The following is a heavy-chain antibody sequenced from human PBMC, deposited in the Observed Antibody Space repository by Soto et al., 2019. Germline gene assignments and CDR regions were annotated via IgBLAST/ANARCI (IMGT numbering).Heavy chain of an antibody. CDR3: ARTNIRVNYFYSLDV. D-gene: IGHD2-21*01. Sequence: QVQLVQSGADVKKPGASVKVSCKASGYTFTAYYIHWVRQAPGQGLERMGWINPNSGGTHYAQKFQGRVTMTGDMSLSTASMELTSLRSDDTAVYYCARTNIRVNYFYSLDVWGQGTTVTVSS. CDR1: GYTFTAYY. V-gene: IGHV1-2*02. CDR2: INPNSGGT. J-gene: IGHJ6*02.